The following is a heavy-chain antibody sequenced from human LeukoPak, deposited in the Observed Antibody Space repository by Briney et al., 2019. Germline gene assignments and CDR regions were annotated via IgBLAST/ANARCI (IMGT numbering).Heavy chain of an antibody. CDR2: INWNGGST. V-gene: IGHV3-20*04. Sequence: GGSLRPSCAASGFTFDDYGMSWVRQAPGKGLEWVSGINWNGGSTGYADSVKGRFTISRDNAKNSLYLQMNSLRAEDTALYYCARDGGDGYSSSYFDYWGQGTLVTVSS. CDR1: GFTFDDYG. J-gene: IGHJ4*02. CDR3: ARDGGDGYSSSYFDY. D-gene: IGHD3-22*01.